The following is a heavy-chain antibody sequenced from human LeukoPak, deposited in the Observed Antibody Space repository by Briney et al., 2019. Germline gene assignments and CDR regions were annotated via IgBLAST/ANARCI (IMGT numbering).Heavy chain of an antibody. Sequence: PGGSLRLSCATSGFTFSNPAMHWVRQASGKGLEWVSAIGTAGDTFYPGSVKGRFTISREDAKNPLSLKMNSLRAEDTPVYYCVKQQTPHGNFDYWGQGTLVTVSS. D-gene: IGHD1/OR15-1a*01. J-gene: IGHJ4*02. CDR2: IGTAGDT. CDR1: GFTFSNPA. V-gene: IGHV3-13*01. CDR3: VKQQTPHGNFDY.